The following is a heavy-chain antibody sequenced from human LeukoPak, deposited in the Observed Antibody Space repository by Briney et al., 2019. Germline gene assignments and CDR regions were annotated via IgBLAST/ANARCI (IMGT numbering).Heavy chain of an antibody. V-gene: IGHV4-4*02. Sequence: SGTLFLTCAVSGDSFSSSNWWSWVRQPPGKGLEWIGEIYHGGTTNYNPSLKSRLTISIDKSKNQFSLNLNSVTAADTAVYYCAREMVPQRYYDRGPHRYRGVDAFDIWGQGTTVIVSS. D-gene: IGHD3-22*01. CDR2: IYHGGTT. J-gene: IGHJ3*02. CDR1: GDSFSSSNW. CDR3: AREMVPQRYYDRGPHRYRGVDAFDI.